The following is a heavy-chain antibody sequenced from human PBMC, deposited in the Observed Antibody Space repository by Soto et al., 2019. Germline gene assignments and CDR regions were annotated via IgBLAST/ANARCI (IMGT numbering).Heavy chain of an antibody. J-gene: IGHJ6*02. CDR1: GFTFSKFG. V-gene: IGHV3-30*18. D-gene: IGHD2-2*01. Sequence: QVQLVESGGGVVQPGGSLRLSCAASGFTFSKFGIHWVRQAPGKGLEWVAVVSYDGSFKYYADSVKGRFTISRDNSKNSLYLQMNRLRPEDTALYYCAKDSDQLLFDYYYYGMDVWGQGTTVTVSS. CDR2: VSYDGSFK. CDR3: AKDSDQLLFDYYYYGMDV.